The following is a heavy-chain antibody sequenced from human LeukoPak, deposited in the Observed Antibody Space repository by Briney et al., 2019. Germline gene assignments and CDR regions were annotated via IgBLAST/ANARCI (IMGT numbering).Heavy chain of an antibody. D-gene: IGHD1-1*01. CDR3: ARGGVNYWNPRY. Sequence: GSLRLSCVASGFTVSWQYLSWVRQGPGKGLGWVSLLYTGGMTYYADSVEGRFTISRDDSKNTVYLHMNTVRAEDTAMYYCARGGVNYWNPRYWGQGTLVTVSS. CDR2: LYTGGMT. CDR1: GFTVSWQY. J-gene: IGHJ4*02. V-gene: IGHV3-53*01.